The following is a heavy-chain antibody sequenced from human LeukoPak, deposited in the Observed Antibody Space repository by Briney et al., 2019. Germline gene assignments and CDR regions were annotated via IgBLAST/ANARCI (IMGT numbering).Heavy chain of an antibody. V-gene: IGHV3-30*04. CDR2: ISYDGSNK. J-gene: IGHJ4*02. Sequence: QSGGSLRLSCAASGFTFSSYAMHWVRQAPGKGLEWVAVISYDGSNKYYADSVKGRFTISRDNSKNTLYLQMNSLRAEDTAVYYCARENWGLAVYFDYWGQGTLVTVSS. CDR1: GFTFSSYA. CDR3: ARENWGLAVYFDY. D-gene: IGHD7-27*01.